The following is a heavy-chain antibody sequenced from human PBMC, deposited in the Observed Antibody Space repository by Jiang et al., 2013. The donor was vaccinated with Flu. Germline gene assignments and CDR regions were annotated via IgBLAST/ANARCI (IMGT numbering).Heavy chain of an antibody. V-gene: IGHV3-33*05. CDR1: GFTFSSYG. J-gene: IGHJ6*02. D-gene: IGHD3-9*01. CDR3: ASLAERQTGMDLLDV. CDR2: ISYDGSNK. Sequence: RLSCAASGFTFSSYGMHWVRQAPGKGLEWVAVISYDGSNKYYADSVKGRFTISRDNSKNTLYLQMNSLRAEDTAVYYCASLAERQTGMDLLDVWGQGTTVTVSS.